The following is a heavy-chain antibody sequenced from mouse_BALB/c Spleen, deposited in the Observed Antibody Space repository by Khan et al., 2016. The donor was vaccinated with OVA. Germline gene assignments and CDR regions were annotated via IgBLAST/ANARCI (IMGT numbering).Heavy chain of an antibody. CDR2: INTHSGVP. D-gene: IGHD2-14*01. V-gene: IGHV9-4*02. Sequence: QIQLVQSGPELKKPGETVRISCKASGYTFTNAGMQWVQKMPGKGLKWIGWINTHSGVPKYAEDFKGQFAFSLDTSASTVYLQITNLKNEDTATYFCARGGTAYYRNDGGAMDYWGQGTTVTVSS. J-gene: IGHJ4*01. CDR1: GYTFTNAG. CDR3: ARGGTAYYRNDGGAMDY.